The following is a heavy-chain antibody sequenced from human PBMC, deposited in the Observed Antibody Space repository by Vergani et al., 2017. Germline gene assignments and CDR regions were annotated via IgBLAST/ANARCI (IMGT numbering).Heavy chain of an antibody. CDR2: IRYDGSRR. J-gene: IGHJ4*02. Sequence: QVQLVESGGGVVQPGRSLRLSCTPSSFKLGDYGMHWVRQAPGKGLEWVAFIRYDGSRRDYGESVKGRFTISRDNSKNKVYIQMNSLRPGDTAVYYCVKGKRTFENWGQGTLGTVST. CDR3: VKGKRTFEN. V-gene: IGHV3-30*02. CDR1: SFKLGDYG. D-gene: IGHD1-7*01.